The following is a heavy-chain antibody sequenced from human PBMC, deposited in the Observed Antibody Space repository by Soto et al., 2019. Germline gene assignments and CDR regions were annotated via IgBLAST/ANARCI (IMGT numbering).Heavy chain of an antibody. Sequence: PSETLSLTCTVSGGSINTFYWSWVRQPAGKGLEWIGRIFSSGSTSFNPSLESRVAMSVDTSKNHFPLNLSSVTAADMAVYYCAREGSYSAYNFAHGIQLWSFDFWGQGALVTVPS. D-gene: IGHD5-12*01. CDR1: GGSINTFY. J-gene: IGHJ4*02. CDR2: IFSSGST. V-gene: IGHV4-4*07. CDR3: AREGSYSAYNFAHGIQLWSFDF.